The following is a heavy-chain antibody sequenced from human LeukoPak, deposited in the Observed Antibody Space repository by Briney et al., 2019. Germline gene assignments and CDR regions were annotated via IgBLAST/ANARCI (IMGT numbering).Heavy chain of an antibody. V-gene: IGHV4-4*07. J-gene: IGHJ4*02. Sequence: YPSETLSLTCTVSGVSVTNYYWAWIRQPAGKGLEWIGRMYISGSTNYNPSLKSRVTRSIDKTKNEFSLRLRSVTAADTAVYYCARDYLVGAPLDSWGQGTLVTVSP. CDR1: GVSVTNYY. CDR3: ARDYLVGAPLDS. D-gene: IGHD1-26*01. CDR2: MYISGST.